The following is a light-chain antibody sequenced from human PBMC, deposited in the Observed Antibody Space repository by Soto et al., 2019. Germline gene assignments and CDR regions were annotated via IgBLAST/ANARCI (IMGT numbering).Light chain of an antibody. J-gene: IGLJ1*01. CDR2: GDN. CDR3: QSYDSSLTTFV. V-gene: IGLV1-40*01. CDR1: SSNIGAEYD. Sequence: QSVLTQPPSVSGAPGQRVAISCTGSSSNIGAEYDVHWYQQLPGTAPKRLIYGDNNRPSGVPDRFSGSKSGTSASLAITGLQPEDDADYYCQSYDSSLTTFVFGTGTKLTVL.